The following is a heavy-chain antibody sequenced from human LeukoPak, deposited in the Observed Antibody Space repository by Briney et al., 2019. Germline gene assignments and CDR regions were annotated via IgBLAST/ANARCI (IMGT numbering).Heavy chain of an antibody. J-gene: IGHJ4*02. CDR2: INAANGNT. CDR3: ARSLWELYFFDS. D-gene: IGHD3-10*01. V-gene: IGHV1-3*01. CDR1: GSIFTMYV. Sequence: GASVTVSCKASGSIFTMYVMYWVRQVAGQKLEWMGWINAANGNTKSSQKFEGSLTITRDTSENTAYMELNSLRSEDTAVYYCARSLWELYFFDSWGQGTLVTVSS.